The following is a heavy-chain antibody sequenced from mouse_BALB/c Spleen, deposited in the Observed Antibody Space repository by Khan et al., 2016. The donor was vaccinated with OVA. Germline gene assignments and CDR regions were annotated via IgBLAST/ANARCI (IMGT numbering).Heavy chain of an antibody. CDR2: IHPSDSEI. CDR1: GYSFTSYW. D-gene: IGHD1-2*01. V-gene: IGHV1-61*01. J-gene: IGHJ3*01. CDR3: TRRKFMTTFEEDPWFAY. Sequence: QVQLQQPGAELVRPGASVKLSCKASGYSFTSYWMNWVKQRPGQGLEWIGMIHPSDSEIKLNQKFKDKATLTVDKSSNTAYMQLSSPTSEDSAVYYCTRRKFMTTFEEDPWFAYWGQGTLVTVSA.